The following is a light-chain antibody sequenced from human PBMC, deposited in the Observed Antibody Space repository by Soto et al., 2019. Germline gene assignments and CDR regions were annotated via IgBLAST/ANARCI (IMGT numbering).Light chain of an antibody. CDR3: QQRSNCT. Sequence: EIVLSQSPAPLSLSPGERATLSCRASQSVSRYLAWYQQKPGQAPRLLICDASNRATGIPARFSGSGSGTGFTLAIGSLVPEYVAVYYCQQRSNCTCGQGTKLEIK. V-gene: IGKV3-11*01. CDR2: DAS. J-gene: IGKJ2*01. CDR1: QSVSRY.